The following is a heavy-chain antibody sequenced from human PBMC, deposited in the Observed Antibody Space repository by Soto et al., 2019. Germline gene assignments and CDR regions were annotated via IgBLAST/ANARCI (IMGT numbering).Heavy chain of an antibody. CDR3: ARVALGYCSGGSCYSDLYFDY. J-gene: IGHJ4*02. V-gene: IGHV1-18*01. Sequence: ASVKVSCKASGYTFTSYGISWVRQAPGQGLEWMGWISAYNGNTNYAQKLQGRVTMTTDTSTSTAYMELRSLRSDDTAVYYCARVALGYCSGGSCYSDLYFDYWGQGTLVTVSS. CDR1: GYTFTSYG. CDR2: ISAYNGNT. D-gene: IGHD2-15*01.